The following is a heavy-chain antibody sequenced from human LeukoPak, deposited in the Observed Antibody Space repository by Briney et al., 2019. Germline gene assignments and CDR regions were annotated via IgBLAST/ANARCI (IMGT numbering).Heavy chain of an antibody. Sequence: GGSLRLSCAASGFTLSRFSMNWVRQAPGKGLEWVSSISISSSYIYYADSVKGRFTMSRDNAKNSLYLQVNSLRAEDTAVYYCARARRYSSGWYLNYWGQGTLVTVSS. D-gene: IGHD6-19*01. J-gene: IGHJ4*02. CDR2: ISISSSYI. V-gene: IGHV3-21*01. CDR1: GFTLSRFS. CDR3: ARARRYSSGWYLNY.